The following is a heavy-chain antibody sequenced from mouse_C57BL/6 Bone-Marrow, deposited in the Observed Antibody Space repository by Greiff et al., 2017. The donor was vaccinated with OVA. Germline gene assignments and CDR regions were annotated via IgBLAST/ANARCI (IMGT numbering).Heavy chain of an antibody. V-gene: IGHV5-4*01. Sequence: DVKLVESGGGLVKPGGSLKLSCAASGFTFSSYAMSWVRQTPEKRLEWVATISDGGSYTYYPDNVKGRFTISRDNAKNNLYLQMSHLKSEDTAMYYCAREGNDYLDYWGQGTTLTVSS. CDR1: GFTFSSYA. CDR2: ISDGGSYT. CDR3: AREGNDYLDY. D-gene: IGHD2-3*01. J-gene: IGHJ2*01.